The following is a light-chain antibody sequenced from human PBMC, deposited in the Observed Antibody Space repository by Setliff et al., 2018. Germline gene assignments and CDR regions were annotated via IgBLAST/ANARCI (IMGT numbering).Light chain of an antibody. V-gene: IGLV1-44*01. CDR1: TSNVGSNP. J-gene: IGLJ2*01. CDR2: NNN. CDR3: ATWDDSLSGIV. Sequence: QSVLTQPPSASGTPGQRVTFSCSGSTSNVGSNPANWYQHLPGTAPKLLIYNNNQRPSGVPDRFSGSKSGTSASLAISGLQSEDEADYYCATWDDSLSGIVFGGGTKVNVL.